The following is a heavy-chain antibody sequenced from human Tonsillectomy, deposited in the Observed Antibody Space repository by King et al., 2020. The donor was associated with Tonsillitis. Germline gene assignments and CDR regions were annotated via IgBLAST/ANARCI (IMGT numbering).Heavy chain of an antibody. V-gene: IGHV3-49*04. CDR2: IRGKAYGGTT. CDR1: GFSFGDYA. D-gene: IGHD6-19*01. J-gene: IGHJ4*02. CDR3: SWGYSSGWTGLLDY. Sequence: VQLVESGGVLVQPGRSLRLSCTASGFSFGDYAVTWVRQAPGKGLEWVGFIRGKAYGGTTEYAASVKGRFTISRDDSKSIAYLQMNSLKTEDTAVYYCSWGYSSGWTGLLDYWGQGTLVTVSS.